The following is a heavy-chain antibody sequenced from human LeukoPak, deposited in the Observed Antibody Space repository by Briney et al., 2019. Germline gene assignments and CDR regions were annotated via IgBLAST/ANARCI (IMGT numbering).Heavy chain of an antibody. CDR1: GCTFTGYY. J-gene: IGHJ6*03. Sequence: GASVKVSCKASGCTFTGYYMHWVGQAPGQGREWMGWINPNSGGTNYAQKFQGRVTSTRDTSASTTYMALSSLKSEDMAVYYCPRSSITMVRGVIRLGYMDVWGKGTTVTVSS. D-gene: IGHD3-10*01. CDR2: INPNSGGT. CDR3: PRSSITMVRGVIRLGYMDV. V-gene: IGHV1-2*01.